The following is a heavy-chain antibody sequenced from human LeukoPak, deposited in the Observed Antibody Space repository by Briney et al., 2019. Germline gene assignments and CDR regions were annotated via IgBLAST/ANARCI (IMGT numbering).Heavy chain of an antibody. D-gene: IGHD6-6*01. CDR3: AREAWKKYSSSYGNWFDP. CDR2: ISSSSSTI. J-gene: IGHJ5*02. Sequence: QTGGSLRLSCAASGFTFSSYSMNWVRQAPGKGLEWVSYISSSSSTIYYADSVKGRFTISRDNAKNSLYLQMNSLRAEDTAVYYCAREAWKKYSSSYGNWFDPWGQGTLVTVSS. V-gene: IGHV3-48*04. CDR1: GFTFSSYS.